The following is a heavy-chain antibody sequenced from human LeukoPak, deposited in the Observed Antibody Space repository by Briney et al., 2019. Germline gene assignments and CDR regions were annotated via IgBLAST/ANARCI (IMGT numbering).Heavy chain of an antibody. D-gene: IGHD3-16*01. CDR2: LYSGGTT. CDR1: GFTVSSNN. Sequence: GGSLRLSCVASGFTVSSNNMNWVRQAPGKGLEWVSVLYSGGTTYYADSVKGRFTISRDNAKNSLYLQMNSLRAEDTAVYFCARRDIVKGGFDYWGPGTLVTVSS. V-gene: IGHV3-53*01. J-gene: IGHJ4*02. CDR3: ARRDIVKGGFDY.